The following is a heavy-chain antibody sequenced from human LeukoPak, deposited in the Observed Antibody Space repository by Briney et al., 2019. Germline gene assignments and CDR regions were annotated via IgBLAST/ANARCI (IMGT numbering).Heavy chain of an antibody. CDR1: GFTFSSYS. J-gene: IGHJ4*02. V-gene: IGHV3-21*01. D-gene: IGHD1-1*01. Sequence: GGSLRLSCAASGFTFSSYSMNWVRQAPGEGLEWVSSIRSSSSYIYYADSVKGRFTISRDNDKNSLYLQMNSMRAEDTAVYYCARQSHWSFNFDYWGQGTLVTVSS. CDR2: IRSSSSYI. CDR3: ARQSHWSFNFDY.